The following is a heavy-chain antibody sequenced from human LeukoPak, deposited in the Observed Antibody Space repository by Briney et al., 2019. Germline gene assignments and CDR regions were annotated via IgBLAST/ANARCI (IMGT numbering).Heavy chain of an antibody. D-gene: IGHD2-15*01. J-gene: IGHJ4*02. Sequence: SETLSLTCTVSGDSISRYHYSWIRQPPGKGLEWIGYVYHSGSTKYNPSLKSRASIAVDTSKNQFSLKLNSVTAADTAVYYCASQRGNWCYFDSWGQGTLVTVSS. CDR2: VYHSGST. V-gene: IGHV4-59*08. CDR1: GDSISRYH. CDR3: ASQRGNWCYFDS.